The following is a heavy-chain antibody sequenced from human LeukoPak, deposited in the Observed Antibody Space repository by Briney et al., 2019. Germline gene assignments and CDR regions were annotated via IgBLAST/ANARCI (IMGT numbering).Heavy chain of an antibody. CDR3: VKGLVQTTMSYSVDY. Sequence: GGSLRLSCVASGFTFKSYAMHWVRQTPGKGLEWVALISSDGSKNIYADPVKGRFTVSRDNSKNTLYLQMNSLRAEDTAVYYCVKGLVQTTMSYSVDYWGQGALVTVSS. D-gene: IGHD1-1*01. CDR1: GFTFKSYA. CDR2: ISSDGSKN. V-gene: IGHV3-30*18. J-gene: IGHJ4*02.